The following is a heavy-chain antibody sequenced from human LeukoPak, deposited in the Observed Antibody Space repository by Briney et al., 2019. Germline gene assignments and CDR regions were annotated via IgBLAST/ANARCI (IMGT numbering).Heavy chain of an antibody. D-gene: IGHD3-22*01. Sequence: SETLSLTCAVYGGSFSGYYWSRIRQPPGKGLEWIGEINHSGSTNYNPSLKSRVTISVDTSKNQLSLKLSSVTAADTAVYYCARDNPYYDSSGYHYYFDYWGQGTLVTVSS. J-gene: IGHJ4*02. CDR2: INHSGST. CDR1: GGSFSGYY. V-gene: IGHV4-34*01. CDR3: ARDNPYYDSSGYHYYFDY.